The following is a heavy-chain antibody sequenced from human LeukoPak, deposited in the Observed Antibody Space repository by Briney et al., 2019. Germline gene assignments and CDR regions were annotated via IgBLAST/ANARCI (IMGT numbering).Heavy chain of an antibody. CDR3: ARFIAAPYYFDY. CDR2: ISSSRSYI. CDR1: GFTFSSYG. Sequence: GGSLRLSCAASGFTFSSYGMSWVRQAPGKGLEWVSFISSSRSYIYYADSVKGRFTISRDNAKNSLYLQMNSLRAEDTAVYYCARFIAAPYYFDYWGRGTLVTVSS. J-gene: IGHJ4*02. V-gene: IGHV3-21*01. D-gene: IGHD6-13*01.